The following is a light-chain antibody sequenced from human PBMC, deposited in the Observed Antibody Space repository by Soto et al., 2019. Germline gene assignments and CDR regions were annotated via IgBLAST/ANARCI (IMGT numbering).Light chain of an antibody. CDR1: QSIHSW. Sequence: DFQMTQSPSTLSASVGDRVTITCRASQSIHSWLAWYQQKPGTTPKLLIYRASTLQSGVPSRFAGSGSGTEFTLTINNLQPDDYAIYFCQQYNAHPFTFGQGTKLEIK. V-gene: IGKV1-5*03. CDR3: QQYNAHPFT. J-gene: IGKJ2*01. CDR2: RAS.